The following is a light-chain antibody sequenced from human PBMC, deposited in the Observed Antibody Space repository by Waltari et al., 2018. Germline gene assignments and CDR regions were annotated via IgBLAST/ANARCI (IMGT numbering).Light chain of an antibody. CDR3: QQYYSTPFT. J-gene: IGKJ3*01. V-gene: IGKV4-1*01. Sequence: DIVMTQYPDSLSVSLGERVTINCKSSLSILHSSEKQNQLGWYQQKSGQSPKLLIYGASTRESGVPDRFSGSGSGTDFTLTISSLQTEDVAVYYCQQYYSTPFTFGPGTKVDIK. CDR2: GAS. CDR1: LSILHSSEKQNQ.